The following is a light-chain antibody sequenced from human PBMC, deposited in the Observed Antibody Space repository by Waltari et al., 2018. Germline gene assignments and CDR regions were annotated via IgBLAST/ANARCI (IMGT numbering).Light chain of an antibody. CDR2: SID. V-gene: IGLV1-44*01. J-gene: IGLJ2*01. CDR3: AAWDDGLGGSYVA. CDR1: ASNIGRNA. Sequence: QSVVTPPPAVSGAPGQRVPLSCTGRASNIGRNAVIWYHQVLGTAPKLLIYSIDQRHSGGSARFSGSRSGISASLGISGLQSEDEGDYYCAAWDDGLGGSYVAFGGGTKLTVL.